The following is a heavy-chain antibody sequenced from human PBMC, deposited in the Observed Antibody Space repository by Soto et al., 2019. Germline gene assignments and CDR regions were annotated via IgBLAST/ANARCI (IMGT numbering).Heavy chain of an antibody. CDR2: ISWNSGSM. Sequence: EVQLVESGGGLVQPGRSLRLSCAASGFTFADYAMHWVRQVPGRGLEWVSGISWNSGSMTYGDSVRGRFTVSRDNAKNSLYLQMNSLRPEDTALYYCVSDRYQLAIYYFHFWGQGTLVTVSS. J-gene: IGHJ4*02. CDR3: VSDRYQLAIYYFHF. V-gene: IGHV3-9*01. D-gene: IGHD2-2*01. CDR1: GFTFADYA.